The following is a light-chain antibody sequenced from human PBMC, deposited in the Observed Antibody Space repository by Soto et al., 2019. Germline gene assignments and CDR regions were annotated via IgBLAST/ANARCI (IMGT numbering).Light chain of an antibody. CDR2: WAS. CDR1: QSGLYSSNNKNY. Sequence: DIVMTQSPDSLAVSLGERATINCKSSQSGLYSSNNKNYLAWYQQKPGQPPKLLIYWASTRETVVPDRFSGSGSGTDVTLTISSLQAEDVAVYYCQQYYSTPWTFGQGTKVEIK. CDR3: QQYYSTPWT. J-gene: IGKJ1*01. V-gene: IGKV4-1*01.